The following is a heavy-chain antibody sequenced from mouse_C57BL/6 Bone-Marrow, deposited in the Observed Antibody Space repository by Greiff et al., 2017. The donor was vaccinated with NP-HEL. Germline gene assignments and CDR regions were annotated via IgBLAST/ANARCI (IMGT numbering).Heavy chain of an antibody. CDR1: GYAFSSYW. Sequence: QIQLQQSGAELVKPGASVKISCKASGYAFSSYWMNWVKQRPGKGLEWIGQIYPGDGDTNYTGTFKGKATMTGDKSSSTAYMQLSSLTSDDSSVYFCAREEDYWGQGTTLTVSS. J-gene: IGHJ2*01. V-gene: IGHV1-80*01. CDR3: AREEDY. CDR2: IYPGDGDT.